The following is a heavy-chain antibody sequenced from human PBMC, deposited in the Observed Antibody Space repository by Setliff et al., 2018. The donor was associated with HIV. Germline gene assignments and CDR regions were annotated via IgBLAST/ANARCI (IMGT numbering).Heavy chain of an antibody. CDR2: IIPVYGTA. V-gene: IGHV1-69*13. CDR3: ARALAVAATWFDP. Sequence: ASVKVSCKASGDTFSSYAINWVRQAPGQGLEWMGGIIPVYGTANYAQKFQGRVTITADDSTNTAYMELRSLRSEDTAVYFCARALAVAATWFDPWGQGTLVTVSS. D-gene: IGHD6-19*01. CDR1: GDTFSSYA. J-gene: IGHJ5*02.